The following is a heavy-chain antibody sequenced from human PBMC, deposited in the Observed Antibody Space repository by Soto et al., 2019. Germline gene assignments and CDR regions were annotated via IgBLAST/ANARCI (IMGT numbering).Heavy chain of an antibody. J-gene: IGHJ6*02. CDR3: ARGEGATMTYYYYGMDV. CDR2: INHSGST. CDR1: GGSFSGYY. V-gene: IGHV4-34*01. D-gene: IGHD5-12*01. Sequence: PSDALSLTCAFFGGSFSGYYWSGIRQPLGKGLEWIGEINHSGSTNYNPSLKSRVTISVDTSKNQFSLKLSSVTAADTAVYYCARGEGATMTYYYYGMDVWGQGTTVT.